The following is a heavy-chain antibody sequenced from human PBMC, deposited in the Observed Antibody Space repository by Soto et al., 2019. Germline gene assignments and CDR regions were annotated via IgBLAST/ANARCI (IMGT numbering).Heavy chain of an antibody. CDR3: ARGLYDTLTGYFYYFDY. J-gene: IGHJ4*02. CDR1: GGSISSGGYY. V-gene: IGHV4-31*03. D-gene: IGHD3-9*01. Sequence: SETLSLTCTVSGGSISSGGYYWSWIRQHPGKGLEWIGYIYYSGSTYYNPSLKSRVTISVDTSKNQFSLKLSSVTAADTAVYYCARGLYDTLTGYFYYFDYWGQGTLVTVSS. CDR2: IYYSGST.